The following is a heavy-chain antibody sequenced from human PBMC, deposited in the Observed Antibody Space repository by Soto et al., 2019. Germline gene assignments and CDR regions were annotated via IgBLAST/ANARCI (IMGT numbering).Heavy chain of an antibody. CDR3: ARDDDYEANAIDL. CDR2: IWNDGSKQ. J-gene: IGHJ5*02. V-gene: IGHV3-33*01. D-gene: IGHD4-17*01. Sequence: GWSLRLSCLASGFTCSRYGMHCVRQAPGKGLEWVAVIWNDGSKQVYDDSVKGRFTISRDNSKNTLYLEMDSLRDEDTSVYYCARDDDYEANAIDLWGQGTLVTVSS. CDR1: GFTCSRYG.